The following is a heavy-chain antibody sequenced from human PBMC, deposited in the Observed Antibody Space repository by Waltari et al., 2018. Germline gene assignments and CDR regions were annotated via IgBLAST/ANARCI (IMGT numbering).Heavy chain of an antibody. D-gene: IGHD6-13*01. CDR1: GFTFSSYS. CDR3: ASRAGQLVTPDAFDI. CDR2: ISSSSSYI. V-gene: IGHV3-21*01. Sequence: EVQLVESGGGLLKPGGSLRLSCAASGFTFSSYSMNWVRQAPGKGLEWVSSISSSSSYIYYADSVKGRFTISRDNAKNSLYLQMNSLRAEDTAVYYCASRAGQLVTPDAFDIWGQGTMVTVSS. J-gene: IGHJ3*02.